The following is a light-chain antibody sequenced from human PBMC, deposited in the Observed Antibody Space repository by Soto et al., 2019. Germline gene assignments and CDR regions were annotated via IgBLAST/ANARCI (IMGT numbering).Light chain of an antibody. CDR1: QSVTNKY. CDR3: QQYGSSPPYT. Sequence: EVVLTQSPGTLSLSPGERATLSCRASQSVTNKYLAWYQQKPGQAPRLLIFGSSRATGIPDRFSGSGSGTDFTLTISRLEPEDFAVYYCQQYGSSPPYTFGQGTKLEI. J-gene: IGKJ2*01. CDR2: GSS. V-gene: IGKV3-20*01.